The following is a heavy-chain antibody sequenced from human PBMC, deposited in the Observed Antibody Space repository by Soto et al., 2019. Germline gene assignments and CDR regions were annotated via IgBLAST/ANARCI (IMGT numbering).Heavy chain of an antibody. Sequence: GGSLRLSCAASGFTFSSYWMSWVRQAPGKGLEWVANIKQDGSEKYYVDSVKGRFTISRYNSKNSLYLQMNSLRAEDTAVYYCARGSGTEQLAKNYYYMDVWGKGTTVTVSS. D-gene: IGHD6-6*01. CDR3: ARGSGTEQLAKNYYYMDV. V-gene: IGHV3-7*03. J-gene: IGHJ6*03. CDR1: GFTFSSYW. CDR2: IKQDGSEK.